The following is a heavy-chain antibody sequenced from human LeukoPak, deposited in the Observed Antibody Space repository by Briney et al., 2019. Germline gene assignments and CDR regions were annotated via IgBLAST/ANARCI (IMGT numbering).Heavy chain of an antibody. D-gene: IGHD1-26*01. CDR3: ARDQSGNLDY. CDR2: INQDASTK. Sequence: AGGSLRLPCVASGFTLRNTWMAWVRQAPGKGLEWVANINQDASTKHYVDSVKGRFTISRDNAKNSLYLQMNSLRAEDTAVYYCARDQSGNLDYWGQGTLVTVSA. CDR1: GFTLRNTW. J-gene: IGHJ4*02. V-gene: IGHV3-7*01.